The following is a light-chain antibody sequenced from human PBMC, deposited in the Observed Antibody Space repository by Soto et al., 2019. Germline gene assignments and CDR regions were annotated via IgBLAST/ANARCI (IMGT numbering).Light chain of an antibody. CDR3: GSYAGNNIYV. CDR1: SSDVGAYNY. V-gene: IGLV2-8*01. J-gene: IGLJ1*01. Sequence: QSALTQPPSASGSPGQSVTISCTGTSSDVGAYNYVSWYQQHPGKAPKLMIYEVVKRPSGVPDRFSGSKSGNTASLTVSGLQAEDEADYSCGSYAGNNIYVFGTGTKLTVL. CDR2: EVV.